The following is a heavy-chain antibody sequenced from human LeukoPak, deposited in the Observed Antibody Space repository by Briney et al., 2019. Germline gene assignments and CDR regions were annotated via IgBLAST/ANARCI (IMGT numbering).Heavy chain of an antibody. Sequence: GGSLRLSCAASGFSLSSYWMSWVRQAPGKGLEWVANIKQDGSEKHNVDSVKGRFTISRDNAKNSLYLQMNSLRAEDTALYYCAKERIAVAGIRDSFDYWGQGTLVTVSS. D-gene: IGHD6-19*01. CDR3: AKERIAVAGIRDSFDY. CDR1: GFSLSSYW. J-gene: IGHJ4*02. CDR2: IKQDGSEK. V-gene: IGHV3-7*03.